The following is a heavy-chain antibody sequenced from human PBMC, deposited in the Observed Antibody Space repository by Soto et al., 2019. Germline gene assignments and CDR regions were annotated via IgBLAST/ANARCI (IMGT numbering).Heavy chain of an antibody. J-gene: IGHJ4*02. CDR2: GEGDGGGT. CDR3: GTVFEH. Sequence: EVQLVESGGGSVQPGGSLRLSCVASGIPFTNYWMHWVRQVPGKGRVWVAGGEGDGGGTSYAAFVKGRFTISRDNAKNTLYLQMNSLRVEDTAMYYCGTVFEHWGQGIPVTVSS. V-gene: IGHV3-74*01. CDR1: GIPFTNYW.